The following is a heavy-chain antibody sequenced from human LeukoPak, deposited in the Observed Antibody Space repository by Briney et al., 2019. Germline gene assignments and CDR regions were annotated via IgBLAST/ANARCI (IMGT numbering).Heavy chain of an antibody. CDR2: IYHSGST. CDR3: ARDRIAVAGISDY. V-gene: IGHV4-39*07. D-gene: IGHD6-19*01. J-gene: IGHJ4*02. CDR1: GGSISSSSYY. Sequence: SETLSLTCTVSGGSISSSSYYWGWIRQPPGKGLEWIGSIYHSGSTYYNPSLKSRVTISVDTSKNQFSLKLSSVTAADTAVYYCARDRIAVAGISDYWGQGTLVTVSS.